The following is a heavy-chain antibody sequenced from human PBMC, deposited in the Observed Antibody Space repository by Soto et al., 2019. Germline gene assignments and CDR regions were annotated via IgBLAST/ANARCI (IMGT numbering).Heavy chain of an antibody. CDR1: GFTFSTYG. Sequence: GGSLRLSCAASGFTFSTYGMTWVRQAPGKGLEWVSGISGIGGSTYYADSVKGRFTISRDNSENTLYMQMSSLRPEDTAVYYCAKDRGPRYFYYGMDVRGQGTTVTVS. V-gene: IGHV3-23*01. J-gene: IGHJ6*02. CDR2: ISGIGGST. CDR3: AKDRGPRYFYYGMDV.